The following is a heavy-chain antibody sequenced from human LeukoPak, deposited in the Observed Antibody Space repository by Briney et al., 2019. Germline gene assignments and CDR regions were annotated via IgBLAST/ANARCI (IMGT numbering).Heavy chain of an antibody. CDR3: TREVFSSWYPGPFDY. CDR1: GFTFGDYA. D-gene: IGHD6-13*01. J-gene: IGHJ4*02. CDR2: IRSKAYGGTT. V-gene: IGHV3-49*03. Sequence: GRFLRLSCTASGFTFGDYAMSWFRQAPGKGLEWVGFIRSKAYGGTTEYAASVKGRFTISRDDSKSIAYLQMNSLKTEDTAVYYCTREVFSSWYPGPFDYWGQGTLVTVSS.